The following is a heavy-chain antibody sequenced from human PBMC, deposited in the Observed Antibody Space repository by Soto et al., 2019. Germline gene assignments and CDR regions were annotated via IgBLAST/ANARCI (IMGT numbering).Heavy chain of an antibody. D-gene: IGHD3-16*01. CDR1: GFTFSSYW. J-gene: IGHJ4*02. CDR2: IKQDGSGQ. CDR3: VRERQPNVWGGLDS. V-gene: IGHV3-7*01. Sequence: EVQLVESGGGLVQPGGSLRLSCAASGFTFSSYWMTWVRHAPGKGLEWVANIKQDGSGQYYLDSVKGRFTISRDNAKNSLYLQMNSLRAEDTAVYYCVRERQPNVWGGLDSWGQGTLVIVSS.